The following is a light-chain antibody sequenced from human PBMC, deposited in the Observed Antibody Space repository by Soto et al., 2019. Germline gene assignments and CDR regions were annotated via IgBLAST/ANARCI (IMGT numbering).Light chain of an antibody. CDR1: QSISSAY. J-gene: IGKJ5*01. CDR3: QQYNNWLIT. CDR2: DAS. Sequence: EIVLTQSPGTLSLSPGERASLSCRASQSISSAYLAWYQQKPGQAPRLLIYDASNRATGIPARFSGSGSGTEFTLTISSLQSEDFAVYYCQQYNNWLITFGQGTRLEI. V-gene: IGKV3D-15*01.